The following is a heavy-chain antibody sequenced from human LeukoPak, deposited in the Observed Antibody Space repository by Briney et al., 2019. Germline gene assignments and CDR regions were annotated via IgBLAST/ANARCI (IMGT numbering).Heavy chain of an antibody. D-gene: IGHD3-10*01. CDR1: GFTFSSYA. J-gene: IGHJ4*02. CDR2: ISYDGSNK. V-gene: IGHV3-30*04. Sequence: GGSLRLSCAASGFTFSSYAMHWVRQAPGKGLEGVAVISYDGSNKYYADSVKGRFTISRDNSKNTLYLQMNSLRAEDTAVYYCARDPAPHGSGSYYALPSKWGQGTLVTVSS. CDR3: ARDPAPHGSGSYYALPSK.